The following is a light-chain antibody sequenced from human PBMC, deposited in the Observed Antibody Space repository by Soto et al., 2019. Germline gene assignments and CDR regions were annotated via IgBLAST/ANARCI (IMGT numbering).Light chain of an antibody. V-gene: IGKV3-20*01. CDR2: DAS. Sequence: ESMSTQSPGTLYLSPGERATLSCRASQSIRSSHLAWYQQKPGQAPRLLIYDASSRATGIPDRFSGGGSGTDFTLTISRLEPEDFAVYYCQQFSSYPLTFGGGTKVDIK. CDR3: QQFSSYPLT. J-gene: IGKJ4*01. CDR1: QSIRSSH.